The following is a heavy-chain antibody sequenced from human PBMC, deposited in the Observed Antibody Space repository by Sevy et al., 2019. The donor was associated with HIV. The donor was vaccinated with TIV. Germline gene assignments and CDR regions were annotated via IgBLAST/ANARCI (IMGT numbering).Heavy chain of an antibody. V-gene: IGHV3-48*03. J-gene: IGHJ6*02. CDR2: ITSSGSTI. D-gene: IGHD1-26*01. CDR1: GFTFSNFE. CDR3: TRVEGAADWGMDV. Sequence: GGSLRLSCAASGFTFSNFEMNWVRQAPGKGLEWISYITSSGSTIYYADSVQGRFTISRDNAKNSLFLQMNSLKTEDTAVYYCTRVEGAADWGMDVWGQGTTVTVSS.